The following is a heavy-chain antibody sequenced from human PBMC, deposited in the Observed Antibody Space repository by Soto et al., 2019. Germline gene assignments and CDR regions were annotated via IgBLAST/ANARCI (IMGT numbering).Heavy chain of an antibody. V-gene: IGHV4-31*03. D-gene: IGHD2-2*01. J-gene: IGHJ4*02. CDR1: GGSITSSGYY. Sequence: QVQLQESGPGLVKPSQTLSLTCTVSGGSITSSGYYWSWIRQHPGEGLEWIGFTSNSGSTSYNPSLKSSVTVSVDTASNQFSLNLKSVSAADTAVYYCAIGGVSTQVDYWGQGTLVTVSP. CDR2: TSNSGST. CDR3: AIGGVSTQVDY.